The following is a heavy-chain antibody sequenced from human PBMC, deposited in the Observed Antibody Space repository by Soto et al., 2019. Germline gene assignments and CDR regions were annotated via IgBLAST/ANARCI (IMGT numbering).Heavy chain of an antibody. Sequence: AASVKVSCKASGGTFSSYTISWVRQAPGQGLEWMGRIIPILGIANYAQKFQGRVTITADKSTSTAYMELSSLRSEDTAVYYCARGPWSGYDSTDYFDYWGQGTLVTVSS. CDR1: GGTFSSYT. CDR2: IIPILGIA. CDR3: ARGPWSGYDSTDYFDY. D-gene: IGHD5-12*01. J-gene: IGHJ4*02. V-gene: IGHV1-69*02.